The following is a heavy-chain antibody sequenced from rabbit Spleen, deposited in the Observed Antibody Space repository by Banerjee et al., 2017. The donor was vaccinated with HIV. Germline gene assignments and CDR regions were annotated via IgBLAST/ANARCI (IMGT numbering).Heavy chain of an antibody. J-gene: IGHJ4*01. CDR2: INSYTGKP. D-gene: IGHD3-1*01. CDR3: ARDLASVVGWNFSL. V-gene: IGHV1S45*01. Sequence: QEQLKESGGGLVQPGESLKLSCKASGFSFSDRDVMCWVRQAPGKGLQWIACINSYTGKPVYATWAKGRFTISRTSSTTVTLQMTSLTAADTATYFCARDLASVVGWNFSLWGQGTLVTV. CDR1: GFSFSDRDV.